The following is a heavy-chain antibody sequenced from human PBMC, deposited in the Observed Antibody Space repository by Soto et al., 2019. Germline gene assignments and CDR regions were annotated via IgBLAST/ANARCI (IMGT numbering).Heavy chain of an antibody. Sequence: EVQLVESGGGLVKPGGSLRLSCAASGFTFSSYWMSWVRQAPGKGLEWVANIKQDGSEKYYVDSVKGRFTISRDNAKNSLYLQMNSLRAEDTAVYYCARMPDYSTSGHYYGMDVWGQGTTVTVSS. CDR1: GFTFSSYW. D-gene: IGHD6-6*01. CDR2: IKQDGSEK. CDR3: ARMPDYSTSGHYYGMDV. J-gene: IGHJ6*02. V-gene: IGHV3-7*03.